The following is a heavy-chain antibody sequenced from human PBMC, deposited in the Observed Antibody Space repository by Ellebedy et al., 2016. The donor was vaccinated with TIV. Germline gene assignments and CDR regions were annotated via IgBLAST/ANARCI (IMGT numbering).Heavy chain of an antibody. J-gene: IGHJ4*02. D-gene: IGHD3-22*01. V-gene: IGHV3-48*01. CDR2: ISNSGTI. Sequence: PGGSLRLSCAASGFTFSSYSMNWVRQAPGKGLEWVSYISNSGTIYYADSVRGRFTISRDKGKKSVYLQMNSLRVEDTGVYYCARDAMIWIFDSWGQGTLVTVSS. CDR3: ARDAMIWIFDS. CDR1: GFTFSSYS.